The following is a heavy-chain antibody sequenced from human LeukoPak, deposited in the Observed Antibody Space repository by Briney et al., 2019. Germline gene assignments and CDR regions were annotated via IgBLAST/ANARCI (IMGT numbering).Heavy chain of an antibody. V-gene: IGHV3-23*01. D-gene: IGHD2-15*01. CDR2: ISGSGGST. Sequence: GGSLRLSCAASGFTFSNYAMSWVRQAPGKGLEWVSAISGSGGSTYYADSVKGRFTISRDNSKNTLYLQMNSLRAEDTAVYYCASYIVVVVAARTFDYWGQGTLVTVSS. CDR3: ASYIVVVVAARTFDY. J-gene: IGHJ4*02. CDR1: GFTFSNYA.